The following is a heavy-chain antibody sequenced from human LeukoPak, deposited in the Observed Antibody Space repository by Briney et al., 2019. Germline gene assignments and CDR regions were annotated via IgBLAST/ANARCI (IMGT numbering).Heavy chain of an antibody. D-gene: IGHD2-2*01. CDR1: GYSISSGYY. J-gene: IGHJ6*04. Sequence: SETLSLTCTVSGYSISSGYYWGWIRQPPGKGLEWSGSIYYSGSTYYNPSLKSRVTISVDTSKYQFSLKLSSVTAADTAVYYCARDRKYCSSTSCYSSLDVWGKGTTVTVSS. CDR3: ARDRKYCSSTSCYSSLDV. V-gene: IGHV4-38-2*02. CDR2: IYYSGST.